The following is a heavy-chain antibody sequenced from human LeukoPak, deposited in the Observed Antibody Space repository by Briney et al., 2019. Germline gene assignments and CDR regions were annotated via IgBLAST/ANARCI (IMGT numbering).Heavy chain of an antibody. CDR3: AKDRNYRDLDSLDI. V-gene: IGHV3-11*01. Sequence: GGSLRLSCAASGFIFSDYYMSWIRQAPGKGLEWVSYISGSDNTVFYADSVKGRFTISRDNAKNSLYLQMNSLRAEDTAFYYCAKDRNYRDLDSLDIWGQGTMVTVSS. J-gene: IGHJ3*02. D-gene: IGHD5-24*01. CDR2: ISGSDNTV. CDR1: GFIFSDYY.